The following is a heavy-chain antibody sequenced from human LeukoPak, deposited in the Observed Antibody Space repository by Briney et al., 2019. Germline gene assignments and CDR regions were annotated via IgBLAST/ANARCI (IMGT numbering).Heavy chain of an antibody. J-gene: IGHJ5*02. CDR3: AKDIVVKGVRGWFDP. CDR1: GFTSSNYA. Sequence: GGSLRLSCAASGFTSSNYAMNWVRQTPGKGLQWVSSIGGSGGNTHYADSVKGRFTISRDSSKNTLYLQMNSLRAEDTAVYYCAKDIVVKGVRGWFDPWGQGALVTVSS. V-gene: IGHV3-23*01. D-gene: IGHD3-22*01. CDR2: IGGSGGNT.